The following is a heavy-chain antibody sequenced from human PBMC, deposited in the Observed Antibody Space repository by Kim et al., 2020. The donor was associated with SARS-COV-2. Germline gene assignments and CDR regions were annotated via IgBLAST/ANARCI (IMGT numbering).Heavy chain of an antibody. CDR3: ARDGGLLWFGELDWFDP. Sequence: ASVKVSCKASGYTFTSYGISWVRQAPGQGLEWMGWISAYNGNTNYAQKLQGRVTMTTDTSTSTAYMELRSLRSDDTAVYYCARDGGLLWFGELDWFDPWGQGTLVTVSS. CDR1: GYTFTSYG. D-gene: IGHD3-10*01. CDR2: ISAYNGNT. V-gene: IGHV1-18*01. J-gene: IGHJ5*02.